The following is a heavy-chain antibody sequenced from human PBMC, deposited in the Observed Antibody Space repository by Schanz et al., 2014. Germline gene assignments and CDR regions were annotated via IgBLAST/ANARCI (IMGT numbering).Heavy chain of an antibody. V-gene: IGHV1-2*04. J-gene: IGHJ4*02. CDR1: GYTFSDSY. D-gene: IGHD5-12*01. CDR3: ARAFGGYDPAGALDY. Sequence: QEQLVQSGAEVRKPGASVKVSCKASGYTFSDSYVHWVRQAPGQGLEWMGWINPDSGGTNFAQKFQGWVTMTRDKSITTAYMELSRLKSDDTAVYYCARAFGGYDPAGALDYWGQGTLVTVSS. CDR2: INPDSGGT.